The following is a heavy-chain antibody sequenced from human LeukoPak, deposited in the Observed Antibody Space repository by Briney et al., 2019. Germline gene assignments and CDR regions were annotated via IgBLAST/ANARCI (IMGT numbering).Heavy chain of an antibody. D-gene: IGHD6-25*01. V-gene: IGHV3-23*01. CDR1: GFTFSSYA. Sequence: GGSLRLSCAASGFTFSSYAMSWVRQAPGKGLQWLSAISGSGGGTNNADSVKGRFTISRDNSKNILYLQMNSLGAEDTAIYYCTKASATVWPNYFDSWGQGTLVTVSS. J-gene: IGHJ4*02. CDR3: TKASATVWPNYFDS. CDR2: ISGSGGGT.